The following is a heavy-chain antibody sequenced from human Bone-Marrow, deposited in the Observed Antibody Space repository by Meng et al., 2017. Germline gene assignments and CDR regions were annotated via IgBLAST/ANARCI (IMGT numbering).Heavy chain of an antibody. Sequence: GSLRLSCAVSGYSISSGYYGGWIRQPPGKGLEWIGSIYHSGSTYYNPSLKSRVTISVDTSKNQFSLKLSSVTAADTAVYYCARDPSSHVLWFGNEYYYYGMDVWGQGTTVTVSS. CDR2: IYHSGST. CDR1: GYSISSGYY. D-gene: IGHD3-10*01. V-gene: IGHV4-38-2*02. CDR3: ARDPSSHVLWFGNEYYYYGMDV. J-gene: IGHJ6*02.